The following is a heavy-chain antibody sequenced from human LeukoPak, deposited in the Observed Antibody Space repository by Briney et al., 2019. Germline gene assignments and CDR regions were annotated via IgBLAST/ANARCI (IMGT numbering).Heavy chain of an antibody. CDR2: IYQSGST. CDR1: GYSISSGYY. D-gene: IGHD4-17*01. Sequence: PSETLSLTCSVSGYSISSGYYWGWVRQPPGKGLEWIGSIYQSGSTHFNPSLQSRVTISVDTSKNQFSLKLSSVTAADTAVYFCARVAIAYDYGDYSHDYWGQGTLVTVSS. V-gene: IGHV4-38-2*02. J-gene: IGHJ4*02. CDR3: ARVAIAYDYGDYSHDY.